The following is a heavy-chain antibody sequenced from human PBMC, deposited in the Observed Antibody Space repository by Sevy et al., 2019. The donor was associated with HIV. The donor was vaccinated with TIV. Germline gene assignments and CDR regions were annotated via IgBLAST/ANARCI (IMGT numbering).Heavy chain of an antibody. Sequence: ASVKVSCKVSGYTLSELSMHWVRQAPGKGLEWMGSFDPEDDETIYAQKFQGRVTMTEDTSTDTAYMELNNLRSEDTAVYYCATTKDYYDSSGSPFDYWGQGTLATVSS. CDR2: FDPEDDET. J-gene: IGHJ4*02. V-gene: IGHV1-24*01. CDR1: GYTLSELS. CDR3: ATTKDYYDSSGSPFDY. D-gene: IGHD3-22*01.